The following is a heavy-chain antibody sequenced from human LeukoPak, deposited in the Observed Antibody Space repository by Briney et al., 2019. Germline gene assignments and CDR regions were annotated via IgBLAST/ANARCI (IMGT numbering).Heavy chain of an antibody. D-gene: IGHD2-21*02. CDR1: GFTFSSYA. Sequence: GGSLRLSCAASGFTFSSYAMHWVRQAPGKGLEWVAVISYDGSNKYYADSVKGRFTISRDNSKNTLYLQMNSLRAEDTAVYYCAKSEAYCGGDCYSYYYYYYYMDVWGKGTTVTVSS. CDR3: AKSEAYCGGDCYSYYYYYYYMDV. V-gene: IGHV3-30*04. J-gene: IGHJ6*03. CDR2: ISYDGSNK.